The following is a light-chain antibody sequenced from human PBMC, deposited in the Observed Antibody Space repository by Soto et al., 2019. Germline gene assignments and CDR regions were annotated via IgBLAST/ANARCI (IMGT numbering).Light chain of an antibody. CDR1: SSNIGSNA. Sequence: QSVLTQPPSASGTPGQRVTISCSGSSSNIGSNAVNWYQHILGTGPKVLINRDNQRPSGVPDRFSGSKSGTSASLAISGLQSEDEADYYCAAWDGSLSAVVFGGGTKVTVL. CDR2: RDN. V-gene: IGLV1-44*01. J-gene: IGLJ2*01. CDR3: AAWDGSLSAVV.